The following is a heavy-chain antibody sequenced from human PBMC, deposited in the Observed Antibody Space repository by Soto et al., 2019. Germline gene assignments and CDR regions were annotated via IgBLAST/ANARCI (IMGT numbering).Heavy chain of an antibody. V-gene: IGHV3-7*03. D-gene: IGHD5-18*01. J-gene: IGHJ4*02. CDR3: ATGYTYGPDY. CDR1: GFSFSSYW. CDR2: IKQDGSEK. Sequence: GGSLRLSCAASGFSFSSYWMHWVRQAPGKGLEWVANIKQDGSEKYYVDSVKGRFTISRDNAQNSLYLQMNSLRTEDTAVYYCATGYTYGPDYWGQGTLVTVAS.